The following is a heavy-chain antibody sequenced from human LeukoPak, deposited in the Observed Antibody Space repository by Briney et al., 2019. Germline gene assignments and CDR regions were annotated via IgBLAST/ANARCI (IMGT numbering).Heavy chain of an antibody. Sequence: PGGSLRLSCAASGFTFSSYAMHWVRQAPGKGLEYVSAISSNGGSTYYANPVKGRFTISRDNSKNTLYLQMGSLRAEDMAVYYCARGASDSSGYYYFDYWGQGTLVTVSS. D-gene: IGHD3-22*01. CDR1: GFTFSSYA. CDR3: ARGASDSSGYYYFDY. J-gene: IGHJ4*02. V-gene: IGHV3-64*01. CDR2: ISSNGGST.